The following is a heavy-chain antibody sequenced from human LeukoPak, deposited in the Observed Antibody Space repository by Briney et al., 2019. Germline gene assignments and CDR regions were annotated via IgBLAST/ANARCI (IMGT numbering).Heavy chain of an antibody. CDR3: ARDGLMVYAIYY. Sequence: GGSLRLSCAASGFTFSTYWMSWVRQAPGKGLEWVANIKHDGSDRNYVDSVRGRFTISRDNGKNLLHLQMNTLRAEDTAVYYCARDGLMVYAIYYWGQGTLVTVSS. CDR1: GFTFSTYW. CDR2: IKHDGSDR. V-gene: IGHV3-7*01. J-gene: IGHJ4*02. D-gene: IGHD2-8*01.